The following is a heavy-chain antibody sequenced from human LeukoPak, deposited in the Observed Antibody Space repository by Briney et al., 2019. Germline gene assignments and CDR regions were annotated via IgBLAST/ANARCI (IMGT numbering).Heavy chain of an antibody. D-gene: IGHD2-2*02. Sequence: SETLSLTCTVSGGSISSSSYYWGWIRQPPGKGLEWIGTIYYSGTTYYNPSLKSRVTISVDTSKNQFSLKLTSVTAADTGVYYCARDCSSTKCYTYPIDAFDIWGQGTMVTVSS. CDR1: GGSISSSSYY. J-gene: IGHJ3*02. CDR2: IYYSGTT. CDR3: ARDCSSTKCYTYPIDAFDI. V-gene: IGHV4-39*07.